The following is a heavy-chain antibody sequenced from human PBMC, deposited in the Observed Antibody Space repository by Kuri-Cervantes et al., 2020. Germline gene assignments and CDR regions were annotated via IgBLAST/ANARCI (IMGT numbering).Heavy chain of an antibody. CDR3: ARDWHSSSWYPDYYYYYGMDV. CDR1: GFTFSSYA. D-gene: IGHD6-13*01. CDR2: ISYDGSNK. Sequence: LSLTCAASGFTFSSYAMHWVRQAPGKGLEWVAVISYDGSNKYYADFVKGRFTISRDNSKNTLYLQMNSLRAEDTAVYYCARDWHSSSWYPDYYYYYGMDVWGQGTTVTVSS. J-gene: IGHJ6*02. V-gene: IGHV3-30-3*01.